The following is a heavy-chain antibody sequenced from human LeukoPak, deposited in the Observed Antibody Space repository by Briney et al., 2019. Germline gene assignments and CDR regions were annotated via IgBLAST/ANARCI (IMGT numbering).Heavy chain of an antibody. CDR3: ARGPITIFGIYLDV. J-gene: IGHJ6*03. V-gene: IGHV4-34*01. CDR2: INHSGSI. Sequence: SETLSLTCVVQGGPVSGYYWSWIRQSQGKGLEWIGEINHSGSINYSSSLKRRVSISVDTSKNQFSLKVISVTVADTAVYYCARGPITIFGIYLDVWGEGTTVTVSS. D-gene: IGHD3-3*01. CDR1: GGPVSGYY.